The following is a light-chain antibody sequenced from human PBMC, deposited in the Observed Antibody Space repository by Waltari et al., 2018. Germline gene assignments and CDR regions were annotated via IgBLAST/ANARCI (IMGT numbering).Light chain of an antibody. CDR2: GAS. CDR1: QTISGSG. Sequence: DIVLTQSPGTLSLSPGERATLSRRASQTISGSGLTRYQQKPGQAPRLVIYGASIRATAIPDRFSGSGSGTDFTLTISRLEPEDFAVYYCQQYDGSSVTFGGGTKVEIK. V-gene: IGKV3-20*01. J-gene: IGKJ4*01. CDR3: QQYDGSSVT.